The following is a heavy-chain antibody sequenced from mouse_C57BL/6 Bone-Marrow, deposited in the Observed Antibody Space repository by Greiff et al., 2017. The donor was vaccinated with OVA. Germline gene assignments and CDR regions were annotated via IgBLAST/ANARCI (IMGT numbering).Heavy chain of an antibody. CDR1: GYAFSSSW. CDR3: ARKGGLGRDYFDY. V-gene: IGHV1-82*01. D-gene: IGHD4-1*01. J-gene: IGHJ2*01. Sequence: VQGVESGPELVKPGASVKISCKASGYAFSSSWMNWVKQRPGKGLEWIGRIYPGDGDTNYNGKFKGKATLTADKSSSTAYMQLSSLTSEDSAVYFCARKGGLGRDYFDYWGQGTTLTVSS. CDR2: IYPGDGDT.